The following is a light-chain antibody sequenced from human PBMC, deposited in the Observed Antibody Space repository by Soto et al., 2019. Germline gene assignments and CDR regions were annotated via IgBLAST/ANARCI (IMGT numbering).Light chain of an antibody. Sequence: DIQMTQSPSPLSAAVGDRVTVTCRASQSISSRLAWYQQKPGKAPKLLIYKASSLESGVPSRFSGSGSGTEFTLTMSSLQPDDFATYYCQQYNSSPWTFGQGTKVEIK. CDR3: QQYNSSPWT. CDR1: QSISSR. V-gene: IGKV1-5*03. CDR2: KAS. J-gene: IGKJ1*01.